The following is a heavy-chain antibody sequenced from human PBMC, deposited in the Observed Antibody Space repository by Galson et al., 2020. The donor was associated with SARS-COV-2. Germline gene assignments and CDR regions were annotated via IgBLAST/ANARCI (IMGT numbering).Heavy chain of an antibody. CDR1: GFTFRSYS. D-gene: IGHD6-19*01. Sequence: GESLKNSCAASGFTFRSYSMNWVRQAPGKGLEWVSSISSSGTYIYYADSVKGRFTISRDNAKNSLYLQMNSLRAEDTAVYYCLRESYSSGWPLDYWGQGTLVTVSS. J-gene: IGHJ4*02. CDR3: LRESYSSGWPLDY. V-gene: IGHV3-21*01. CDR2: ISSSGTYI.